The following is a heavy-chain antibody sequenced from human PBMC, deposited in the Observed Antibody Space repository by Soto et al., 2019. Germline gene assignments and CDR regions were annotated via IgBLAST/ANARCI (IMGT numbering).Heavy chain of an antibody. V-gene: IGHV1-18*01. CDR1: GYTFASYG. CDR2: ISAYNGNT. D-gene: IGHD2-2*01. Sequence: ASVKVSCKASGYTFASYGISWVRQAPGQGLEWMGWISAYNGNTNYAQKLQGRVTMTTDTFTRTAYMEVRSLRSDDTAVDYCAREGTCSSTSCYSPSRWFDPWGQG. J-gene: IGHJ5*02. CDR3: AREGTCSSTSCYSPSRWFDP.